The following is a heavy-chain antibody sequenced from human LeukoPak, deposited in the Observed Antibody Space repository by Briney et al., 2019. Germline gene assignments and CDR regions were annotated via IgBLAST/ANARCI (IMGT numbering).Heavy chain of an antibody. D-gene: IGHD5-24*01. CDR2: ISGSSDYI. CDR1: GFTFSSST. J-gene: IGHJ4*02. CDR3: ARVVRDGCNYYFDY. Sequence: GGSLRLSCAASGFTFSSSTMNWVRQAPGKGLEWVSSISGSSDYIYYADSVKGRFTISRDNAKNSLYLQMNSLRAEDTAVYYCARVVRDGCNYYFDYWGQGTLVTVSS. V-gene: IGHV3-21*01.